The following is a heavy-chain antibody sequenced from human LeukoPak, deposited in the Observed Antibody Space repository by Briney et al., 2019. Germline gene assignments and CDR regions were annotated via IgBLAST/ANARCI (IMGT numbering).Heavy chain of an antibody. D-gene: IGHD4-23*01. CDR1: GFTFSSYA. Sequence: GGSLRLSCAASGFTFSSYAMSWVRQTPGKGLEWVSSISGSGETTNYADSVKGRFTISRDNSKNTLYLQMNSLRAEDTAVYYCAKVVGGNSDYWGQGTLVTVSS. CDR2: ISGSGETT. CDR3: AKVVGGNSDY. V-gene: IGHV3-23*01. J-gene: IGHJ4*02.